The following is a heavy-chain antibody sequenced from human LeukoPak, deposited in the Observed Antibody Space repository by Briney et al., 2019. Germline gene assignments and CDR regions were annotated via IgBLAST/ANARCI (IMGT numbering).Heavy chain of an antibody. D-gene: IGHD6-19*01. CDR3: AREGTNSGWYDPYYFDY. CDR1: GFTFSSYS. J-gene: IGHJ4*02. CDR2: ISSSSSTI. V-gene: IGHV3-48*01. Sequence: GGSLRLSCAASGFTFSSYSMNWVRQAPGKGLEWVSYISSSSSTIYYADSVKGRFTNSRDNAKNSLYLQMNSLRAEDTAVYYCAREGTNSGWYDPYYFDYWGQGTLVTVSS.